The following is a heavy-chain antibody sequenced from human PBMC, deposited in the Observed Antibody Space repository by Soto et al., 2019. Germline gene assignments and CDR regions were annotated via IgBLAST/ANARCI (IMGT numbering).Heavy chain of an antibody. CDR2: IGTGSDHI. J-gene: IGHJ4*02. CDR1: GFMFSSHA. Sequence: GGSLRHSCAASGFMFSSHAMNWGPQAPGKGLEWVSSIGTGSDHIQYADSVKGRFTVSRDDAKNTVYLQMNSLRAEDAAVYYCANDLLYSRGRSNFDFWGPGILVTLSS. D-gene: IGHD6-19*01. CDR3: ANDLLYSRGRSNFDF. V-gene: IGHV3-21*04.